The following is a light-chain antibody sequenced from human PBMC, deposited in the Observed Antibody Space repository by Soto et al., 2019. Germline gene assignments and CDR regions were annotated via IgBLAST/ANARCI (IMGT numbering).Light chain of an antibody. CDR1: SSDVGRYNY. CDR2: EVN. V-gene: IGLV2-8*01. CDR3: SSYAGTPFV. J-gene: IGLJ1*01. Sequence: QSALTQPPSASGSPGQSVTISCTGTSSDVGRYNYVSWYQQHPGKAPKLMISEVNKRASGVPDRFSGSKSGNTASLTVSGLQADDEADYYCSSYAGTPFVFGTGTKVTVL.